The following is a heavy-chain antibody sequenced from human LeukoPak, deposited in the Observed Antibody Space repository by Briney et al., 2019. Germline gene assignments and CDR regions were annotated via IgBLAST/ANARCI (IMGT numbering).Heavy chain of an antibody. V-gene: IGHV1-18*01. J-gene: IGHJ4*02. D-gene: IGHD3-16*01. Sequence: GASVKVSCKASGYTFTSYGISWVRQAPGQGLEWMGWISAYNGNTNYAQKLQGRVTMTTDTSTSTAYMELRSLRSDDTAVYYCARDLGRQPRPDYYFDYWGQGTLVTVSS. CDR3: ARDLGRQPRPDYYFDY. CDR1: GYTFTSYG. CDR2: ISAYNGNT.